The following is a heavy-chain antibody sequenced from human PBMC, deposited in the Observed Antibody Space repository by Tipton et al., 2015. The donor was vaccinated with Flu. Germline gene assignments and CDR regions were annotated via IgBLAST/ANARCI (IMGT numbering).Heavy chain of an antibody. Sequence: SLRLSCAASGFSFSSHWMNWVRQAPGKGPGWVANIKQDGSEKYYVDSVKGRFTISRDNAKNPMYLQMNSLRAEDTAVYYCARLRDNYWGQGTLVTVSS. CDR3: ARLRDNY. CDR1: GFSFSSHW. J-gene: IGHJ4*02. D-gene: IGHD5-24*01. CDR2: IKQDGSEK. V-gene: IGHV3-7*01.